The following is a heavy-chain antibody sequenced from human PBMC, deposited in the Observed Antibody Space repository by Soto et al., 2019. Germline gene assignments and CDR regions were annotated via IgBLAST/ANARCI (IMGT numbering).Heavy chain of an antibody. CDR2: INHSGST. V-gene: IGHV4-34*01. J-gene: IGHJ6*02. Sequence: SQTLSLTCAVYGGSFSGYYWSWIRQPPGKGLEWIGEINHSGSTNYNPSLKSRVTISVDTSKNQFSLKLSSVTAADTAVYYCARVRGYSYGYYYYGMDVWGQGTTVTVSS. CDR3: ARVRGYSYGYYYYGMDV. CDR1: GGSFSGYY. D-gene: IGHD5-18*01.